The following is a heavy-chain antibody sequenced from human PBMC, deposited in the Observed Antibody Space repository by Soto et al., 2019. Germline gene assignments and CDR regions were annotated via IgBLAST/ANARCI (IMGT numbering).Heavy chain of an antibody. D-gene: IGHD4-17*01. CDR1: GGSISSYY. CDR2: IYYSGST. CDR3: ARDVGAPSGFDY. J-gene: IGHJ4*02. Sequence: LSLTCTVSGGSISSYYWSWIRQPPGKGLEWIGYIYYSGSTNYNPSLKSRVTISVDTSKNQFSLKLSSVTAADTAVYYCARDVGAPSGFDYWGQGTLVTVYS. V-gene: IGHV4-59*01.